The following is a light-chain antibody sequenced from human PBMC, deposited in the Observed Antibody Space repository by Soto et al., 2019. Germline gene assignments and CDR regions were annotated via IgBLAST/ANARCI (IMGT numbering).Light chain of an antibody. CDR2: GAS. Sequence: EIVLTKSPGTLSLSPGERATLSCRASPSVSSSYLAWYQQKPDQAPRRLIYGASSRATGIPDRFSGSGSGTDFTLTISSLEPEDFAVYYCQQYGSSPVTFGGGTKVEIK. J-gene: IGKJ4*01. CDR3: QQYGSSPVT. CDR1: PSVSSSY. V-gene: IGKV3-20*01.